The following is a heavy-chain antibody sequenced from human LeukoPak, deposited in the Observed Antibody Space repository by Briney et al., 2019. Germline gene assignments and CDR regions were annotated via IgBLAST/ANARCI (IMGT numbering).Heavy chain of an antibody. J-gene: IGHJ4*02. CDR3: ARGSPLEQQPYDY. Sequence: SETLSLTCGVSGGSISSYYWSWIRQSPGKGLEWIGYMFYNGNPNYNPSLKSRVTISIDTSKNQFSLKLSSVTAADTAVYYCARGSPLEQQPYDYWGQGTLVTVSS. CDR2: MFYNGNP. V-gene: IGHV4-59*01. D-gene: IGHD6-13*01. CDR1: GGSISSYY.